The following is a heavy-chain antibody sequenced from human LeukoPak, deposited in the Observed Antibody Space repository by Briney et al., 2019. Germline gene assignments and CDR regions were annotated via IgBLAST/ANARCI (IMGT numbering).Heavy chain of an antibody. CDR1: GFTFTDAW. D-gene: IGHD1-1*01. J-gene: IGHJ4*02. Sequence: GGSLRLSCGAPGFTFTDAWMSWVRQAPGKGLEWVGRIKSKGGGGTADYAAPVKGRFTISRDDSKNMVYLQVNSLKTEDTAVYYCAKMKQLPGVYFDYWGQGTLVTASS. CDR3: AKMKQLPGVYFDY. V-gene: IGHV3-15*01. CDR2: IKSKGGGGTA.